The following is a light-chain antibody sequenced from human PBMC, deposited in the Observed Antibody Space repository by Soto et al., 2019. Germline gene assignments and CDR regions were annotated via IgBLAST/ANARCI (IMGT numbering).Light chain of an antibody. CDR3: QHYNSYSEA. V-gene: IGKV1-5*03. J-gene: IGKJ1*01. CDR2: KAS. Sequence: DIQMTQSPSTLSGSVGDRVTITCRASQTISSWLAWYQRKPGKAPKLLIYKASTLKSGVPSRFSDSGSGTEFTLTISSMHPNDFSSHYCQHYNSYSEAVGQGTKVDSK. CDR1: QTISSW.